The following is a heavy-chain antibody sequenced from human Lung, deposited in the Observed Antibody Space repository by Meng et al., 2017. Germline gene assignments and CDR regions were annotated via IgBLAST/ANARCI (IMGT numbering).Heavy chain of an antibody. CDR2: INRDRTKP. V-gene: IGHV3-74*01. CDR1: CFTLPDHW. D-gene: IGHD1-1*01. Sequence: ISVAAVCFTLPDHWMPWVRQGPSKGLVWVSHINRDRTKPTYADSVKGRFTISRDNAKNTLYLQMNNLRAEDTAFYYCTNDRLNHWGQGALVTVSS. CDR3: TNDRLNH. J-gene: IGHJ1*01.